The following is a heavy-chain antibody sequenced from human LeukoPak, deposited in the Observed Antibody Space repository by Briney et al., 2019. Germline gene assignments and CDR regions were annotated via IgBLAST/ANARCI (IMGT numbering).Heavy chain of an antibody. J-gene: IGHJ4*02. V-gene: IGHV4-34*01. D-gene: IGHD3-22*01. CDR2: ISHSGST. Sequence: SETLSLTCAVYGGSFSGYYWSWIRQPPGKGLEWIGEISHSGSTNYNPSLKSRVTISVDTSKNQFSLKLSSVTAADTAVYYCAREFRPDSSGYYIDYWGQGTLVTVSS. CDR3: AREFRPDSSGYYIDY. CDR1: GGSFSGYY.